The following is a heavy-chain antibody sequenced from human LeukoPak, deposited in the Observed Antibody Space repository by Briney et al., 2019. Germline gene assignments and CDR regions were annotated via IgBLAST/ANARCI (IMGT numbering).Heavy chain of an antibody. J-gene: IGHJ4*02. D-gene: IGHD5-18*01. CDR3: ARVGRQRGYSYGFGPDY. Sequence: GGSLRLSCAASGFTFSSYGMHWVRQAPGKGLEWVAFIRYDGSNKYYADSVKGRFTISRDNSKNTLYLQMGSLRAEDMAVYYCARVGRQRGYSYGFGPDYWGQGTLVTVSS. CDR1: GFTFSSYG. CDR2: IRYDGSNK. V-gene: IGHV3-30*02.